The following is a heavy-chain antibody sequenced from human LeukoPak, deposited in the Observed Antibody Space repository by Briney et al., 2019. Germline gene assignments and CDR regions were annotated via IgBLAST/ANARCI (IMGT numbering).Heavy chain of an antibody. CDR2: FDPEDGET. CDR1: GYTLTELS. J-gene: IGHJ4*02. D-gene: IGHD3-16*01. CDR3: ASSGPGWGGYDY. V-gene: IGHV1-24*01. Sequence: GASVKVSCKVSGYTLTELSMHWVRQAPGKGLEWMGGFDPEDGETIYAQKFQGRVTMTEDTSTDTAYMELSSLRSEDTAVYYCASSGPGWGGYDYWGQGTLVTVSS.